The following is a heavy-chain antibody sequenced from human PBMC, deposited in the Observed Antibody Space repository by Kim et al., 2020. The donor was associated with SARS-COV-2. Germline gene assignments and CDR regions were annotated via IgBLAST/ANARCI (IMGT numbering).Heavy chain of an antibody. CDR1: GYTFTNYA. D-gene: IGHD6-6*01. CDR3: ARDHGNSSPVDY. Sequence: ASVKVSCKASGYTFTNYAMSWVRQAPGQGLEWMGWITTNTGNPTYAQNLTGRFAISMDTSASTAYLQISSLKSEDTAVYYCARDHGNSSPVDYLGEGSLV. CDR2: ITTNTGNP. V-gene: IGHV7-4-1*02. J-gene: IGHJ4*02.